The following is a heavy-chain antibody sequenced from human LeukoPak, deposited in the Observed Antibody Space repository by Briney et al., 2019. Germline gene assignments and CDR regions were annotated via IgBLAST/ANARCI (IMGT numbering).Heavy chain of an antibody. Sequence: PSQTLSLTCTVSGGSISSGDYYWSWIRQPPGKDLEWIGYSYYSGSTYYNPSLKSRVTISVDTSKNQFSLKLSSVTAADTAVYYCARNGVVAATKYFYYWGQGTLVTVSS. CDR1: GGSISSGDYY. D-gene: IGHD2-15*01. J-gene: IGHJ4*02. CDR3: ARNGVVAATKYFYY. V-gene: IGHV4-30-4*08. CDR2: SYYSGST.